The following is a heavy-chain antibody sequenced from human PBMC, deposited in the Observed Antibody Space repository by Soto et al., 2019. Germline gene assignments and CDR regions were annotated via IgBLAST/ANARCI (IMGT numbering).Heavy chain of an antibody. D-gene: IGHD6-19*01. CDR2: IDWDDDK. Sequence: SGPTLVNPTQTLRLTCSISGFSLTTHGTCVSWIRQPPGKALEWLARIDWDDDKFYSTSLKPRLTISKDASSNQVVLTVTNMEAVDTATYYCARFRRYSSRRLFDYWGQGFLVIVSS. CDR3: ARFRRYSSRRLFDY. J-gene: IGHJ4*02. V-gene: IGHV2-70*17. CDR1: GFSLTTHGTC.